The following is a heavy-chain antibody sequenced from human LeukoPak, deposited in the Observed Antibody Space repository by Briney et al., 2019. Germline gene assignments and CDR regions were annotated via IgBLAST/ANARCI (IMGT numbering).Heavy chain of an antibody. V-gene: IGHV1-18*01. CDR2: ISAYNGNT. D-gene: IGHD6-19*01. CDR3: ARALIAVAGNPDAFDI. CDR1: GYTFTGYG. J-gene: IGHJ3*02. Sequence: ASVKVSCKASGYTFTGYGISWVRQAPGQGLEWMGWISAYNGNTNYAQKLQGRVTMTTDTSTSTAYMELRSLRSDDTAVYYCARALIAVAGNPDAFDIWGQGTMVTVSS.